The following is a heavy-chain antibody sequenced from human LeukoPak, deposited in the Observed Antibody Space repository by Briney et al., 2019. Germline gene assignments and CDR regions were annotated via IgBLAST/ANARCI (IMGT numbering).Heavy chain of an antibody. J-gene: IGHJ5*02. CDR1: SGPFRGDS. V-gene: IGHV4-34*01. CDR2: INHSGST. D-gene: IGHD6-13*01. Sequence: PSENLSLTCAVFSGPFRGDSWTWIRQPPGKGLEWIGEINHSGSTNYNPSLKSRVTISVDTSKNQFSLKLSSVTAADTAVYYCAGLAAASHWFDPWGQGTLVTVSS. CDR3: AGLAAASHWFDP.